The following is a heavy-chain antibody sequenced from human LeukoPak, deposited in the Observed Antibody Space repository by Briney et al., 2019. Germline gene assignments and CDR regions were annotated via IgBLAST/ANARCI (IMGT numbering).Heavy chain of an antibody. Sequence: PGGSLRLSCGASGFTFRNYAMNWVRQAPGKGLEWVAGIGGGDDIHYADSVKGRFTGFRDDSKNTVYLQMSSLRIDDTAVYYCAKDATPFNSIWDYLDSWGQGALVTVSA. D-gene: IGHD7-27*01. CDR2: IGGGDDI. CDR1: GFTFRNYA. J-gene: IGHJ4*02. CDR3: AKDATPFNSIWDYLDS. V-gene: IGHV3-23*01.